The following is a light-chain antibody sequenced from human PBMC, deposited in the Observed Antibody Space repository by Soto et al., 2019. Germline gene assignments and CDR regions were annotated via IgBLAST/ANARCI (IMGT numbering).Light chain of an antibody. J-gene: IGLJ2*01. Sequence: QSVLTQPPSVSGAPGQRVTISCTGSSSNIGAGYDVHWYQQLPGTAPKLLIYGNSNRPSGVPDRFSGSKSGTSASLAITGLKAEDEADYDCRSYVRSLSVVVFGGGTNLTVL. CDR3: RSYVRSLSVVV. CDR2: GNS. CDR1: SSNIGAGYD. V-gene: IGLV1-40*01.